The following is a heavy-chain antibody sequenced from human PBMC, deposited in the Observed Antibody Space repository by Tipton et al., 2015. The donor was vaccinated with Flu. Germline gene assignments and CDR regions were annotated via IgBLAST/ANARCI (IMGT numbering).Heavy chain of an antibody. CDR3: VKASEGFLEWFVDY. CDR2: ISSNGGST. V-gene: IGHV3-64D*06. J-gene: IGHJ4*02. Sequence: SLRLSCSASGFTFSSYAMHWVRQAPGKGLEYVSAISSNGGSTYYADSVKGRFTISRDNSKNTLYLQMSSLRAEDTAVYYCVKASEGFLEWFVDYWGQGTLVTVSS. D-gene: IGHD3-3*01. CDR1: GFTFSSYA.